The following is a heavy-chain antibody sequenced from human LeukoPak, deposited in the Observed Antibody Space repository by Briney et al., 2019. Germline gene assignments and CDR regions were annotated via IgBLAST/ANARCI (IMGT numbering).Heavy chain of an antibody. CDR3: ARGPRNTYYDFWSGYMYYFDY. CDR1: GGTFSSYA. V-gene: IGHV1-69*13. CDR2: IIPIFGTA. D-gene: IGHD3-3*01. J-gene: IGHJ4*02. Sequence: SVKVSCKASGGTFSSYAISWVRQAPGQGLEWMGGIIPIFGTANYAQKFQGRVTITADESTSTAYMELSSLRSEDTAVYYCARGPRNTYYDFWSGYMYYFDYWGQGTLVTVSS.